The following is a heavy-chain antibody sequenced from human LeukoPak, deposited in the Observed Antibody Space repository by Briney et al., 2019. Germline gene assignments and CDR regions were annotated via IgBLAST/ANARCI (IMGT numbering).Heavy chain of an antibody. V-gene: IGHV3-7*01. CDR3: ARGRKVRGDYYYYMDV. D-gene: IGHD3-10*01. CDR1: GFTFSRYW. J-gene: IGHJ6*03. CDR2: IKQDGSEK. Sequence: GGSLRLSCAASGFTFSRYWMSWVRQAPGKGLEWVANIKQDGSEKDYVDSVKGRFTISRDNAKNSLYLQMNSLRAEDTAVYYCARGRKVRGDYYYYMDVWGKGTTVTISS.